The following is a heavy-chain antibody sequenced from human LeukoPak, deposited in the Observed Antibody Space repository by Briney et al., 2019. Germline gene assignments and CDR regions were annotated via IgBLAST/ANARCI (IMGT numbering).Heavy chain of an antibody. CDR3: AKDMSGYAYYFDY. D-gene: IGHD5-18*01. CDR2: ISGSGGNT. Sequence: GGSLRLSCAASGFTFSSYAMSWVRQAPGKGLEWVSAISGSGGNTYYADSVKGRFTISRENSKNTLYLQMNSLRAEDRAVYYCAKDMSGYAYYFDYWGLGNLVTVSS. CDR1: GFTFSSYA. J-gene: IGHJ4*02. V-gene: IGHV3-23*01.